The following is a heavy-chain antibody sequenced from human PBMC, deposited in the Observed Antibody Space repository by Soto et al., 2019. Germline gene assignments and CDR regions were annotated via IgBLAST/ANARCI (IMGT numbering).Heavy chain of an antibody. D-gene: IGHD3-22*01. J-gene: IGHJ4*02. Sequence: GESLKISCAASGFTVSSNYMSWVRQAPGKGLEWVSVIYSGGSTYYADSVKGRFTISRDNSKNTLYLQMNSLRAEDTAVYYCARTIKYYYDSSGYYFDYWGQGTLVTVSS. CDR2: IYSGGST. CDR3: ARTIKYYYDSSGYYFDY. V-gene: IGHV3-53*01. CDR1: GFTVSSNY.